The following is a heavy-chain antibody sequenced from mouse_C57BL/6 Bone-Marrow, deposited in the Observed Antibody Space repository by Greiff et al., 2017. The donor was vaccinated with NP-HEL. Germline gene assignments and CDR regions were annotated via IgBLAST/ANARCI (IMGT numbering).Heavy chain of an antibody. D-gene: IGHD2-5*01. J-gene: IGHJ1*03. CDR3: ARSLYSNYGDWYFDV. CDR2: INPNYGTT. V-gene: IGHV1-39*01. Sequence: EVKVVESGPELVKPGASVKISCKASGYSFTDYNMNWVKQSNGKSLEWIGVINPNYGTTSYNQKFKGKATLTVDQSSSTAYMQLNSLTSEDSAVYYCARSLYSNYGDWYFDVWGTGTTVTVSS. CDR1: GYSFTDYN.